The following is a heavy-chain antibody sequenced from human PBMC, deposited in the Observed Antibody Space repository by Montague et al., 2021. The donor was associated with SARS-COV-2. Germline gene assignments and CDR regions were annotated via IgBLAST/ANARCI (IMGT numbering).Heavy chain of an antibody. J-gene: IGHJ6*02. CDR2: IYSDGSRI. CDR1: EFSFRSDW. V-gene: IGHV3-74*01. CDR3: AGASGYPIRGMDV. D-gene: IGHD5-12*01. Sequence: SLTLSCAASEFSFRSDWINWVRQGPGKGLVWVSRIYSDGSRIDYPDSVKGRFTISRDNARNTVFLQMNSLRVEDAAVYYCAGASGYPIRGMDVWGQGTTVTVSS.